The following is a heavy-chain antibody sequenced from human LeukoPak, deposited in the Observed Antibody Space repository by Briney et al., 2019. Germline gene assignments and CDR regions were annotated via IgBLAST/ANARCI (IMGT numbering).Heavy chain of an antibody. CDR2: IYYSGST. D-gene: IGHD5-12*01. J-gene: IGHJ6*02. V-gene: IGHV4-59*01. Sequence: PSETLSLTCTVSGGSISSYYWSWIRQPPGKGLEWIGYIYYSGSTNYNSSLKSRVTISVDTSKNQFSLKLSSVTAADTAVYYCARGQWLRYKYGMDVWGQGTTVTVSS. CDR1: GGSISSYY. CDR3: ARGQWLRYKYGMDV.